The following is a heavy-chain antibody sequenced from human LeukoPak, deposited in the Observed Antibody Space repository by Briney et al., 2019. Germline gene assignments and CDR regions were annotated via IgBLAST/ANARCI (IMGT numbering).Heavy chain of an antibody. CDR1: GFTFSSYS. Sequence: GGSLRLSCAASGFTFSSYSMNWVRQAPGKGLEWVSSISSSSSLIYYADSVKGRFPMSRDNAKNSLYLQMNSLSAEDTAVYYCAKAVVPVISQHYFDYWGQGTLVTVSS. J-gene: IGHJ4*02. V-gene: IGHV3-21*04. CDR2: ISSSSSLI. D-gene: IGHD3-22*01. CDR3: AKAVVPVISQHYFDY.